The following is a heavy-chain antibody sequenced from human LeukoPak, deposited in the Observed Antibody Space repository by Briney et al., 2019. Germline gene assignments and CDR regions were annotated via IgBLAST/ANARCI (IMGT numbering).Heavy chain of an antibody. D-gene: IGHD5-12*01. V-gene: IGHV3-23*01. J-gene: IGHJ6*02. CDR3: AKRSGYDSNYYYYGMDV. Sequence: GGSLRLSSAASGFTFSSYAMSWVRQAPGKGLEWVSAIRGSGGSTYYADSVKGRFTISRDNSKNTLYLQMNSLRAEDTAVYYCAKRSGYDSNYYYYGMDVWGQGTTVTVSS. CDR2: IRGSGGST. CDR1: GFTFSSYA.